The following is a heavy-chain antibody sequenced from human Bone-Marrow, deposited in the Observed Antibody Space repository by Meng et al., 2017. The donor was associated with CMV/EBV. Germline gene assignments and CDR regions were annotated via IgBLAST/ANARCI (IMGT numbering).Heavy chain of an antibody. J-gene: IGHJ4*02. CDR1: GFTFSRYG. V-gene: IGHV3-30*02. CDR3: AKDLAMATMGY. CDR2: IENDGSNK. D-gene: IGHD5-24*01. Sequence: GESLKISCAASGFTFSRYGMDWVRQGPGKGLEWVTFIENDGSNKYYADSVKGRFTISRDNFKNTLYLQMNSLRAEDTAVYYCAKDLAMATMGYWGQGTLVTGSS.